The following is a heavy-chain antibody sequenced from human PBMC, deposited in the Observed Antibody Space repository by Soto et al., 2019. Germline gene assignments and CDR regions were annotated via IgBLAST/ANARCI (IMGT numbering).Heavy chain of an antibody. Sequence: ASVTVSCKTSGYTFTSYGITWVRQAPGQGLEWMGWISTDKGKTNYAQKFQGRVTTTTDTSTSTAYMELRSLRSDDTAVYYCATRSPAFDYWGQGTLVTGSS. CDR2: ISTDKGKT. J-gene: IGHJ4*02. CDR3: ATRSPAFDY. V-gene: IGHV1-18*01. CDR1: GYTFTSYG.